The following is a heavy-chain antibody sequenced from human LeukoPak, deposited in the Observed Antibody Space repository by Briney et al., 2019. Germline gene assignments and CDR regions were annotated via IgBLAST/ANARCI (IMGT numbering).Heavy chain of an antibody. CDR3: ARALVVPAAPDLYYYYGMDV. V-gene: IGHV1-2*02. Sequence: ASVKVSCKASGYTFTGYYMHWVRQAPGQGLEWMGWSNPNSGGTNYAQKFQGRVTMTRDTSISTDYMELSRLRSDDTAVYYCARALVVPAAPDLYYYYGMDVWGQGTTVTVSS. D-gene: IGHD2-2*01. CDR2: SNPNSGGT. CDR1: GYTFTGYY. J-gene: IGHJ6*02.